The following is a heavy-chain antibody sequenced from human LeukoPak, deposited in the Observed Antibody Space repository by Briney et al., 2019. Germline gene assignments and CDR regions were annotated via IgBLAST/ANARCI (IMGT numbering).Heavy chain of an antibody. J-gene: IGHJ4*02. V-gene: IGHV3-21*01. CDR2: ISSSSSYI. CDR3: ARGPMITFGGVIVSFDY. D-gene: IGHD3-16*02. CDR1: GFTFSSYS. Sequence: PGGSLRLSCAASGFTFSSYSMNRVRQAPGKGLEWVSSISSSSSYIYYADSVKGRFTISRDNAKNSLYLQMNSLRAEDTAVYYCARGPMITFGGVIVSFDYWGQGTLVTVSS.